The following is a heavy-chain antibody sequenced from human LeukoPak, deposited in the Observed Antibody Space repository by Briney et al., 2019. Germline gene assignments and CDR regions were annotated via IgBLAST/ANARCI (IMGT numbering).Heavy chain of an antibody. J-gene: IGHJ4*02. CDR3: ARRRDSGYYYFDY. D-gene: IGHD3-22*01. Sequence: SETLSLTCTVSGDSIISGSYFWGWVRQPPGKGLDWIGSIYYSGTSYYNPSLKSRVTISVDTSKNQFSLKLTSVTAADTAVYYCARRRDSGYYYFDYWGQGTLVTVSS. CDR1: GDSIISGSYF. V-gene: IGHV4-39*01. CDR2: IYYSGTS.